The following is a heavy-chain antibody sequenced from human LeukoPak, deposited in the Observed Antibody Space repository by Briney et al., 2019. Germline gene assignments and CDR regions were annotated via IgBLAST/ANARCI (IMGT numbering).Heavy chain of an antibody. D-gene: IGHD7-27*01. CDR2: FHYSGTT. J-gene: IGHJ4*02. Sequence: PSETLSLTCTVSGGSISSYYWSLIRQPPGKGLEWIGYFHYSGTTNYNPSLKSRVTISLDTSKNQFSLKLSSVTAADTAVYYCARVDANWGVVDYWGQGTLVTVSS. V-gene: IGHV4-59*01. CDR3: ARVDANWGVVDY. CDR1: GGSISSYY.